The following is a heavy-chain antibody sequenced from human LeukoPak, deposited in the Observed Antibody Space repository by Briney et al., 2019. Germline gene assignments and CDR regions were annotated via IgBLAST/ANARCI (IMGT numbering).Heavy chain of an antibody. D-gene: IGHD5-12*01. V-gene: IGHV3-48*04. CDR3: ARGNSDYDHDY. CDR2: ISSRSDTI. Sequence: GGSLRLSCAASGFTFTSYTMNWVRQAPGKGLEWVSYISSRSDTIYYADSVQGRFTVTRDNAKNSLSLQMNSLRADDTAVYYCARGNSDYDHDYWGQGTLVTVSS. J-gene: IGHJ4*02. CDR1: GFTFTSYT.